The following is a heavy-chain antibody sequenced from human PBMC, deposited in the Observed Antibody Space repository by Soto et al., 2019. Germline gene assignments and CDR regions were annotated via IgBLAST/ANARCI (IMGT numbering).Heavy chain of an antibody. CDR3: ARDSGSGSYYFDS. CDR1: GYTFNGHY. V-gene: IGHV1-2*02. CDR2: INSNSGGT. Sequence: ASVKVSCKASGYTFNGHYMYWVRQAPGQGLEWVGWINSNSGGTIYSQRFQGRVTMTRDTSMSTAYMVLTSLRSDDTAVYYCARDSGSGSYYFDSWGQGTLVTVSS. J-gene: IGHJ4*02. D-gene: IGHD6-19*01.